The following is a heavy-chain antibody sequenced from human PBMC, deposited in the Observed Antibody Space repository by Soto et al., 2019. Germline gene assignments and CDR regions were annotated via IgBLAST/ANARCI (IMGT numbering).Heavy chain of an antibody. CDR2: ISGYSGNT. D-gene: IGHD5-18*01. J-gene: IGHJ3*01. CDR3: ARDNYSYQDAFKL. CDR1: GYTFSSHH. Sequence: ASVKVSCKASGYTFSSHHINWVRQAPGQGLEWMGWISGYSGNTKYAQKLQGRVTMTTDTSTNTGYMELRSLRSDDTAVYYCARDNYSYQDAFKLWGQGTMVTFSS. V-gene: IGHV1-18*01.